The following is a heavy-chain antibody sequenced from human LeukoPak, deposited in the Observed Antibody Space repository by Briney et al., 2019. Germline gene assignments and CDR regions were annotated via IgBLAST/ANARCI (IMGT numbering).Heavy chain of an antibody. CDR2: ISGSGGST. CDR1: GFTFISYA. Sequence: PGGSLRLSCAASGFTFISYAMSWVPQAPGKGLEWASAISGSGGSTYYADSVKCRFTISRDNSKTTLYLQMNRLRAEDRAVYYCAKDRNYYVPSEYYWGQGTLVTVCS. V-gene: IGHV3-23*01. J-gene: IGHJ4*02. CDR3: AKDRNYYVPSEYY. D-gene: IGHD3-10*02.